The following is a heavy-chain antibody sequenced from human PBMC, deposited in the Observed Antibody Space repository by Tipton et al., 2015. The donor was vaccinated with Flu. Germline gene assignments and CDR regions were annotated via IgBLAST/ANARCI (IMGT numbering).Heavy chain of an antibody. CDR3: ARAPYTSGWYWFDP. CDR1: GGSLSSSHW. CDR2: VTHSGST. V-gene: IGHV4-4*02. D-gene: IGHD6-19*01. Sequence: SLRLSCAVSGGSLSSSHWWSWVRQPPGKGLEWIGEVTHSGSTNYRPTLKSRASISVDKSKNQFSLRLSSVTAADTAVYYCARAPYTSGWYWFDPWGQGTLVTVSS. J-gene: IGHJ5*02.